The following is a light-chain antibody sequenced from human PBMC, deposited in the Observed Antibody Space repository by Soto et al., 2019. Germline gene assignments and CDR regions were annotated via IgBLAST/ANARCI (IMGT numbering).Light chain of an antibody. V-gene: IGLV2-8*01. CDR1: SSDVGGYNY. J-gene: IGLJ2*01. CDR2: EVS. CDR3: SSYAGSNNLVV. Sequence: QSVLTQPPSASGSPGQSVTISCTGTSSDVGGYNYVSWYQQHPRKAPKLMIYEVSKRPSGVPDRFSGSKSGNTASLTVSGLQAEDEADYYCSSYAGSNNLVVFGGGTKVTVL.